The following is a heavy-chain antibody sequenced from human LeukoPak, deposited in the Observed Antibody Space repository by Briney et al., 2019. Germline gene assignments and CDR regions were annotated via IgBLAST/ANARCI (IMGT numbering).Heavy chain of an antibody. Sequence: ASVKVSCKASGYTFTSYYMHWVRQAPGQGLEWMGIINPSGGSTSYAQKFQGRVTMTRDTSTSTVYMELSSLRSEDAAVYYCARVGPVQESDYWGQGTLVTVSS. CDR2: INPSGGST. D-gene: IGHD6-19*01. CDR3: ARVGPVQESDY. V-gene: IGHV1-46*01. J-gene: IGHJ4*02. CDR1: GYTFTSYY.